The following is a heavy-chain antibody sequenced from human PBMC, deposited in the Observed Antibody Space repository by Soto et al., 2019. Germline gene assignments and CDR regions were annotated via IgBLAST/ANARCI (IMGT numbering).Heavy chain of an antibody. CDR3: AELVWPLDIVAPVLGY. CDR2: ISGSGGST. CDR1: GFTFSSYA. V-gene: IGHV3-23*01. D-gene: IGHD5-12*01. J-gene: IGHJ4*02. Sequence: GGSLRLSCAASGFTFSSYAMSWVRQAPGKGLEWVSAISGSGGSTYYADSVKGRFTISRDNSKNTLYLQMNSLRAEDTAVYYCAELVWPLDIVAPVLGYWGQGTLVTVSS.